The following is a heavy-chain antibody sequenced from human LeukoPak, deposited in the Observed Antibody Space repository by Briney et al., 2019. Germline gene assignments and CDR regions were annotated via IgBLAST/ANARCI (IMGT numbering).Heavy chain of an antibody. V-gene: IGHV1-69*05. D-gene: IGHD3-16*02. CDR1: GGTFSSYA. J-gene: IGHJ4*02. CDR3: ARQRGYVWGSYRLDY. Sequence: GASVEVSCKASGGTFSSYAISWVRQAPGQGLEWMGGIIPIFGTANYAQKFQGRVTITTDESTSTAYMELSSLRSEDTAVYYCARQRGYVWGSYRLDYWGQGTLVTVSS. CDR2: IIPIFGTA.